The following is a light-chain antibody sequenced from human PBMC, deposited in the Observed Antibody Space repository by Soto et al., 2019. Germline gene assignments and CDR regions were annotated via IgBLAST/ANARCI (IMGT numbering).Light chain of an antibody. V-gene: IGLV2-14*01. CDR3: NSYTTSSTLV. Sequence: QSALTQPASVSGSPGQSITISCTGTSSDVAAYNYVSWYQQHPGKAPKLMIYDVTNRPSGVSNRFSGSKSGNTASLTISGLQAEDEADYYCNSYTTSSTLVFGGGTKLTGL. CDR1: SSDVAAYNY. J-gene: IGLJ2*01. CDR2: DVT.